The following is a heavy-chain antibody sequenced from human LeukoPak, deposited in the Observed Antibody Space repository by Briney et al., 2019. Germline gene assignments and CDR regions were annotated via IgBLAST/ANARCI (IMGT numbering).Heavy chain of an antibody. D-gene: IGHD3-22*01. V-gene: IGHV1-18*01. CDR3: AKGDSSGSDAFDI. CDR2: ISAYNGNT. Sequence: ASVKVSCEASGYTFTSYGISWVRQAPGQGLEWMGWISAYNGNTNYAQKLQGRVTMTTDPSTSTAYMELRNLRADDTAVYYYAKGDSSGSDAFDIWGQGTMVTVSS. J-gene: IGHJ3*02. CDR1: GYTFTSYG.